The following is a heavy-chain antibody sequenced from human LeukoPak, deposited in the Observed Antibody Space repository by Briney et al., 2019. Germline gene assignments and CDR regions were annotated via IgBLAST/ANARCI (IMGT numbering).Heavy chain of an antibody. CDR3: AREGTGRYYYYYYMDV. CDR1: GLHFSGFA. D-gene: IGHD1-1*01. Sequence: GGSLTLPCSASGLHFSGFAMLWVRQTSGKGLEWVAYISTSGSDIYYADSVKGRFAISRDNAKNSLYLQMNSLSAEDTATYYCAREGTGRYYYYYYMDVWGKATTVT. CDR2: ISTSGSDI. V-gene: IGHV3-48*03. J-gene: IGHJ6*03.